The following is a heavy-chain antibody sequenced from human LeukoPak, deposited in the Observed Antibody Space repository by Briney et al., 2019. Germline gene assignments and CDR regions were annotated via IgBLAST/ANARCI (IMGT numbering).Heavy chain of an antibody. CDR3: AKVGDFWSGFFDY. CDR2: ISWNSGSI. Sequence: GGSLGLSCAASGFTFDDYAMHWVRQAPGKGLEWVSGISWNSGSIGYADSVKGRFTISRDNAKNSLYLQMNSLRAEDTALYYCAKVGDFWSGFFDYWGQGTLVTVSS. J-gene: IGHJ4*02. D-gene: IGHD3-3*01. V-gene: IGHV3-9*01. CDR1: GFTFDDYA.